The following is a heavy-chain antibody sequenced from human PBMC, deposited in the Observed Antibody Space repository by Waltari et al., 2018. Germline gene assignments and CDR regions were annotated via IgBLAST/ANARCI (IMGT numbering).Heavy chain of an antibody. J-gene: IGHJ4*02. CDR1: GASVSSNYW. CDR2: IHPGGRT. V-gene: IGHV4-4*02. CDR3: VRDRGRGLYLDS. Sequence: QLQLQESGPGLVKPSGTLSLTCTVSGASVSSNYWWSWVRQAPEKGLEWIGQIHPGGRTNYNPSLESRVAISLDTSNNQFSLKVTSTTAADTAVYYCVRDRGRGLYLDSWGQGTLVTVSP. D-gene: IGHD2-15*01.